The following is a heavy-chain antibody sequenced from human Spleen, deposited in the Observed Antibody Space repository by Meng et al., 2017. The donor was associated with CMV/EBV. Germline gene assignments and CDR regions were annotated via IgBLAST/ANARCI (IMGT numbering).Heavy chain of an antibody. CDR2: INPNSGGT. CDR3: ARVAGGSYRVDY. Sequence: ASVKVSCKASGYTFTGYYMHWERQAPGQGLEWMGWINPNSGGTNYAQKFQGRVTMTRDTSISTAYMELSRLRSDDTAVYYCARVAGGSYRVDYWGQGTLVTVSS. D-gene: IGHD1-26*01. V-gene: IGHV1-2*02. CDR1: GYTFTGYY. J-gene: IGHJ4*02.